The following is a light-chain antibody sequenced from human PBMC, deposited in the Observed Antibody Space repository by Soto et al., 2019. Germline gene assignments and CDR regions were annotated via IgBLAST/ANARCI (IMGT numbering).Light chain of an antibody. CDR1: HSISSW. Sequence: DIQMTQSPSTLSASVGDRVTITCRASHSISSWLAWYQQKPKKAPKLLIYDVSNLESGVPSRFSGSGSGTEFTLTISSLQPDDFATYYCQQYSSYWTFGQGTKVDIK. CDR2: DVS. V-gene: IGKV1-5*01. J-gene: IGKJ1*01. CDR3: QQYSSYWT.